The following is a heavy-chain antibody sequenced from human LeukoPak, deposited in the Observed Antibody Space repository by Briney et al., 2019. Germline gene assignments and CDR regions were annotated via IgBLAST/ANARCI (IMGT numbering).Heavy chain of an antibody. CDR2: IYRSGST. Sequence: SETLSLTCDVSGYSISSGFYWGWIRQPAGKRLEWIGRIYRSGSTNYNPSLKSRVTISVDTSKNQFSLKLSSVTAADTAVYYCAREGLNMVRGVIPKEAWGWFDPWGQGTLVTVSS. V-gene: IGHV4-38-2*02. D-gene: IGHD3-10*01. J-gene: IGHJ5*02. CDR3: AREGLNMVRGVIPKEAWGWFDP. CDR1: GYSISSGFY.